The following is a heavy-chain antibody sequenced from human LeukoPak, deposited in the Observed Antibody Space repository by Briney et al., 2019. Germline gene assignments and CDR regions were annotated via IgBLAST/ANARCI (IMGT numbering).Heavy chain of an antibody. CDR1: GFTFSGYA. CDR3: AKGASSGNYRSGFDY. J-gene: IGHJ4*02. CDR2: ISDTSGST. V-gene: IGHV3-23*01. Sequence: GGSLRLSCAASGFTFSGYAMSWVRLAPGKGLEWVSAISDTSGSTHYADSVKGRFTISRDKSKNTLHLQMNSLRGEDTAVYYCAKGASSGNYRSGFDYWGQGTLVTVSS. D-gene: IGHD1-26*01.